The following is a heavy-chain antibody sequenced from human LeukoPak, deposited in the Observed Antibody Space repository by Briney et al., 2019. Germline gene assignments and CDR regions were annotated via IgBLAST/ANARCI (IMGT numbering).Heavy chain of an antibody. Sequence: GGSLRLSCAASGFTLSSSWMTWVRQAPGKGLEWVANIKQDGSEKHYVDSVKGRFTISRDNTKNSLYLQLNSLRAEDTAVYYCARDLLYGDYVGAYFDYWGQGALVTVSS. CDR1: GFTLSSSW. CDR3: ARDLLYGDYVGAYFDY. J-gene: IGHJ4*02. D-gene: IGHD4-17*01. CDR2: IKQDGSEK. V-gene: IGHV3-7*01.